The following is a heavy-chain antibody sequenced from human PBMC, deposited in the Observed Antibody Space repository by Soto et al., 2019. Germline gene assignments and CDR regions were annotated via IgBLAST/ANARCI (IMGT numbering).Heavy chain of an antibody. D-gene: IGHD2-21*01. J-gene: IGHJ6*02. CDR3: VQSRCGGDCLQSYSSHSYYGLDV. CDR1: GFSLSTTGVG. V-gene: IGHV2-5*02. Sequence: QITLKESGPTLVKPTQTLTLTCTFSGFSLSTTGVGVGWIRQPPGKALEWLALIYWDDDKRYNPSLKSRLTITNDPSTNQVVLTMTTMDPVDTATYYCVQSRCGGDCLQSYSSHSYYGLDVWGQGTTVTVSS. CDR2: IYWDDDK.